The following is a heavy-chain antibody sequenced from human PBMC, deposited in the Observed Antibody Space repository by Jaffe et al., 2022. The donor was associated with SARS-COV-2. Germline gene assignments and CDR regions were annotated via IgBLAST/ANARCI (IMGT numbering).Heavy chain of an antibody. J-gene: IGHJ4*02. V-gene: IGHV4-61*02. Sequence: QVQLQESGPGLVKPSQTLSLTCTVSGGSISSGSYYWSWIRQPAGKGLEWIGRIYTSGSTNYNPSLKSRVTISVDTSKNQFSLKLSSVTAADTAVYYCARLGLYSYGYLLDYWGQGTLVTVSS. CDR3: ARLGLYSYGYLLDY. CDR1: GGSISSGSYY. CDR2: IYTSGST. D-gene: IGHD5-18*01.